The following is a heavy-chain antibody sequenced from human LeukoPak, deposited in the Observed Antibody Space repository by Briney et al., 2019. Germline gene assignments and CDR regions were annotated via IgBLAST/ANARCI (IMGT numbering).Heavy chain of an antibody. CDR3: AKGKRGNYDY. CDR1: GFTFSNYA. J-gene: IGHJ4*02. V-gene: IGHV3-23*01. CDR2: ITDRGDDT. Sequence: GGSLRLSCAASGFTFSNYAMTWVRQAPGEGLEWVSAITDRGDDTYYADSVKGRFTISRDNSKNTLYLQMNSLRAEDTAVYYCAKGKRGNYDYWGQGTLVTVSS. D-gene: IGHD1-26*01.